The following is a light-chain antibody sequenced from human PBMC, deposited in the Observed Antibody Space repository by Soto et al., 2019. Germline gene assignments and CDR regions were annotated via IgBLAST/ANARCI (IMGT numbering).Light chain of an antibody. CDR1: QSVRSSY. Sequence: EILLTQSPGTLSLSPGERATLSCRASQSVRSSYLAWYQQKPGQAPRLLIHGASGRATGIPDRFSGSGSGTDFTLTISRLEPEDYAVYYCQQYGSSLYTFGQGTKLEI. CDR3: QQYGSSLYT. V-gene: IGKV3-20*01. J-gene: IGKJ2*01. CDR2: GAS.